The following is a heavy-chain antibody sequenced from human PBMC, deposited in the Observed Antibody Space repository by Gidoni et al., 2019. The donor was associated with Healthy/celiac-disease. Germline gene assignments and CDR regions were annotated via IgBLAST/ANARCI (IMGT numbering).Heavy chain of an antibody. Sequence: EVQLLESGGGLVQPGGSLRLSFAASGFTFSSYAMSWVRQAPGKVLEWVSAISGSGGSTYYADSVKGRFTISRDNSKNTLYLQMNSLRAEDTAVYYCAKDHIVATSFDYWGQGTLVTVSS. J-gene: IGHJ4*02. CDR2: ISGSGGST. CDR1: GFTFSSYA. D-gene: IGHD5-12*01. V-gene: IGHV3-23*01. CDR3: AKDHIVATSFDY.